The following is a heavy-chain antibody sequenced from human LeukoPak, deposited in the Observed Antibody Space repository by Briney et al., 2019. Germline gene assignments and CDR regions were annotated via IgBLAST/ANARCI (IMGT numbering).Heavy chain of an antibody. CDR3: ARFVGSSRFDY. V-gene: IGHV3-11*01. D-gene: IGHD1-26*01. CDR2: ISISGSSI. CDR1: GFAFSDYY. Sequence: GGSLRLSCAASGFAFSDYYMSWIRQAPGKGLEWVSYISISGSSIYYADSVKGRFTISRDNAKNSMYLQMNSLRAEDTAVYYCARFVGSSRFDYWGQGTLVTVSS. J-gene: IGHJ4*02.